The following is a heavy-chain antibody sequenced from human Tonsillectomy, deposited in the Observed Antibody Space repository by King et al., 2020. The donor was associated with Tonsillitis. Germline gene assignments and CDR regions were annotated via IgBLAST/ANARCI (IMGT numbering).Heavy chain of an antibody. CDR2: ISSNGGNT. CDR3: VKCPTPGMPDQQRLANDAFDI. V-gene: IGHV3-64D*06. J-gene: IGHJ3*02. CDR1: GFTFSTYA. Sequence: VQLVESGGGLVQPGGSLRLSCSASGFTFSTYAMHWVRQAPGKGLEYVSVISSNGGNTYYADSVKGRFTISRDNSKNTLYLQMISLRAEDTAVYYCVKCPTPGMPDQQRLANDAFDIWGQGTMVTVSS. D-gene: IGHD6-25*01.